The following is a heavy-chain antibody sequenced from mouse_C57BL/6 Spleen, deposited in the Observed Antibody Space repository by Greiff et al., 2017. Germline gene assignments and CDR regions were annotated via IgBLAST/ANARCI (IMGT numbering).Heavy chain of an antibody. CDR2: ISSGSSTI. Sequence: EVKLVESGGGLVKPGGSLKLSCAASGFTFSDYGMHWVRQAPEKGLEWVAYISSGSSTIYYADTVKGRFTISRDNAKNTLFLQRTSLRSEDTAMYYCARDDYDEYYFDYWGQGTTLTASS. CDR1: GFTFSDYG. V-gene: IGHV5-17*01. J-gene: IGHJ2*01. D-gene: IGHD2-4*01. CDR3: ARDDYDEYYFDY.